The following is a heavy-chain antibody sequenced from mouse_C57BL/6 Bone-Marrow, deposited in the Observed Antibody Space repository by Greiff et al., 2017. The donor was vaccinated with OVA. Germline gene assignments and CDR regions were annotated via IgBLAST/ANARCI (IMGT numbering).Heavy chain of an antibody. J-gene: IGHJ3*01. D-gene: IGHD2-1*01. Sequence: VQLQQSGAELVRPGASVKLSCKSSGYIFTSYWIHWVKQRSGQGLEWIARIYPGTGSTYYNEKFKGKATLTADKSSSTAYMQLRSLKSEDSDVYFCASDEGKRAWFAYWGQGTLVTVSA. CDR2: IYPGTGST. CDR1: GYIFTSYW. V-gene: IGHV1S132*01. CDR3: ASDEGKRAWFAY.